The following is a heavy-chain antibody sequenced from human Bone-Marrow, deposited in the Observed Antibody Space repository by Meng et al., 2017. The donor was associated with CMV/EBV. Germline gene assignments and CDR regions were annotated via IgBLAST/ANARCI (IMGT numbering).Heavy chain of an antibody. D-gene: IGHD4-11*01. Sequence: SVKVSCKASGFTFTTSAVQWVRQARGQRLEWIGWIVVGSGITNYAQKFQERVTITRDMSTSTAYMELSSLRSEDTAVYYCAADYSNFGTALYNWFDPWGQGTRVNGAS. V-gene: IGHV1-58*01. CDR2: IVVGSGIT. CDR1: GFTFTTSA. CDR3: AADYSNFGTALYNWFDP. J-gene: IGHJ5*02.